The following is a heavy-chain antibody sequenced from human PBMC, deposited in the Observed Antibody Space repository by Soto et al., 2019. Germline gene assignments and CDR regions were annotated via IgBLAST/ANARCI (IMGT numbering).Heavy chain of an antibody. D-gene: IGHD6-13*01. CDR3: ARDGKRYSSSWFDAFDI. V-gene: IGHV3-21*01. CDR1: GFTFSSYG. Sequence: EVQLVESGGGLVKPGGSLRLSCAASGFTFSSYGMNWVRQAPGKGLEWVSSISSSSSYIYYADSVKGRFTISRDNAKNSLDLQMNSLEDEDTGVYYCARDGKRYSSSWFDAFDIWGQGTMVTVSS. CDR2: ISSSSSYI. J-gene: IGHJ3*02.